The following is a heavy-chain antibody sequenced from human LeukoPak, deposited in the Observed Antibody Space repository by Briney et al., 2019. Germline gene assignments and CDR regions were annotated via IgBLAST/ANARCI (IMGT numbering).Heavy chain of an antibody. J-gene: IGHJ4*02. Sequence: ASVKVSCKASGGTFSSYAISWVRQARGQGLEWMGGIIPIFGTANYAQKFQGRVTITTDESTSTAYMELSSLRSEDTAVYYCARSERVLTGYPTWGQGTLVTVYS. V-gene: IGHV1-69*05. CDR1: GGTFSSYA. CDR2: IIPIFGTA. CDR3: ARSERVLTGYPT. D-gene: IGHD3-9*01.